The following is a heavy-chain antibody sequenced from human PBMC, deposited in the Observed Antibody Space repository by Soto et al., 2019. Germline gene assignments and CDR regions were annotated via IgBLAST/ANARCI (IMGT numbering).Heavy chain of an antibody. J-gene: IGHJ4*02. CDR2: IIPIFGTA. D-gene: IGHD3-10*01. CDR3: ARDDEHGSYCDLGY. Sequence: SVKVSCKASGGTFSSYAISWVRQAPGQGLEWMGGIIPIFGTANYAQKFQGRVTITADESTSTLYLQVDSLRTEDTAVYYCARDDEHGSYCDLGYWGQGTLVTVSS. CDR1: GGTFSSYA. V-gene: IGHV1-69*13.